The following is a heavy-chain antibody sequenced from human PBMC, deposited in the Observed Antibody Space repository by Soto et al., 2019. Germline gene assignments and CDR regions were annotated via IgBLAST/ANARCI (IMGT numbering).Heavy chain of an antibody. J-gene: IGHJ4*02. CDR3: AGEGGRFWSGYYRFDY. CDR1: GYTFTSYG. Sequence: QVQLVQSGAEVKKPGASVKVSCKASGYTFTSYGISWVRQAPGQGLEWMGWISAYNGNTNYAQKLQGRVTMTTDTSPSTAFMELRSLRSDDTAVDYCAGEGGRFWSGYYRFDYWGQGTLVTVSS. D-gene: IGHD3-3*01. CDR2: ISAYNGNT. V-gene: IGHV1-18*01.